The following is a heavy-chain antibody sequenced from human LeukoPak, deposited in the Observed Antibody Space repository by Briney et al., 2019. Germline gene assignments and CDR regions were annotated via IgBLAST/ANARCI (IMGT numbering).Heavy chain of an antibody. CDR2: IYYSGSS. CDR3: ARFGIFGEPEDAFDI. CDR1: GGSISSYY. J-gene: IGHJ3*02. Sequence: SETLSLTCTVSGGSISSYYWSWIRQPPGQGLGWIGYIYYSGSSNYNPSLKSRVTISVGTSKNQFSLTLSSVTAADTAVYDCARFGIFGEPEDAFDIWGQGTMVTVSS. V-gene: IGHV4-59*01. D-gene: IGHD3-3*01.